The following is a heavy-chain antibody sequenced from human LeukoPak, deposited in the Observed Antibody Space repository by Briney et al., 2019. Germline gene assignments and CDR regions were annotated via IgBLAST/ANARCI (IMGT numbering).Heavy chain of an antibody. Sequence: PSETLSLTCTVSGGSISSSSYYWGWIRQPPGKGLEWIGSIYYSGSTYYNPSLKSRVTISVDTSKNQFSLKLSSVTAADTAVYYCARPGSGSSWYFEEYFQHWGQGTLVTVSS. D-gene: IGHD6-13*01. CDR2: IYYSGST. V-gene: IGHV4-39*01. CDR3: ARPGSGSSWYFEEYFQH. J-gene: IGHJ1*01. CDR1: GGSISSSSYY.